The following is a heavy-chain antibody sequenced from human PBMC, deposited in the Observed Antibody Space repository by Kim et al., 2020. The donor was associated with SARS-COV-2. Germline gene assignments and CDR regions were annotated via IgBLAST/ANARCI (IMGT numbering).Heavy chain of an antibody. Sequence: QKFQGRVTITADKSTSTAYMELSSLRSEDTAVYYCARTSHSHTWYYGMDVWGQGTTVTVSS. J-gene: IGHJ6*02. CDR3: ARTSHSHTWYYGMDV. V-gene: IGHV1-69*02. D-gene: IGHD2-2*01.